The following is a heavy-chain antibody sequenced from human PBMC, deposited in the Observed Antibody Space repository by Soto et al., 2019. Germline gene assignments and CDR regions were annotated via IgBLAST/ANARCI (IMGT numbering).Heavy chain of an antibody. CDR1: GDTFTSYV. Sequence: ASVKVSCKASGDTFTSYVISWVRQAPGQVLEWMGRIIPMFRIINYAQESRGRVTITADKATTTAYMELSSLTSDDTAIYYCATDAWGRETWTGSRPSDWPRWGQGTLVTVPQ. J-gene: IGHJ4*02. CDR3: ATDAWGRETWTGSRPSDWPR. D-gene: IGHD2-21*02. V-gene: IGHV1-69*04. CDR2: IIPMFRII.